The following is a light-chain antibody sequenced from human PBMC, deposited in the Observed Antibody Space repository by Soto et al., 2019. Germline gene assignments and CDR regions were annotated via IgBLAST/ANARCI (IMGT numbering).Light chain of an antibody. V-gene: IGLV1-51*01. J-gene: IGLJ3*02. CDR1: RSNIDNDY. CDR2: ENN. Sequence: QSVLTQPPSLSAAPGQKVTIACSGSRSNIDNDYVSWYQQLPGTAPKLLIYENNKRPSGVPDRFSGSKSGTSATLGITGLQTGDEADYYCGSWDSRLSCWVFGGGTKLTVL. CDR3: GSWDSRLSCWV.